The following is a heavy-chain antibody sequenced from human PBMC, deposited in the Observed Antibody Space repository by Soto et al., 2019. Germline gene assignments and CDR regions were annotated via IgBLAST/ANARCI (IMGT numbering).Heavy chain of an antibody. CDR2: ISYDGSNK. J-gene: IGHJ4*02. V-gene: IGHV3-30-3*01. D-gene: IGHD2-2*01. Sequence: SVGSLRLSCAASGFTFSSYAMHWVRQAPGKGLEWVAVISYDGSNKYYADSVKGRFTISRDNSKDTLYLQMNSLRAEDTAVYYCARGPSSLTRFDYWGQGTLVTVSS. CDR3: ARGPSSLTRFDY. CDR1: GFTFSSYA.